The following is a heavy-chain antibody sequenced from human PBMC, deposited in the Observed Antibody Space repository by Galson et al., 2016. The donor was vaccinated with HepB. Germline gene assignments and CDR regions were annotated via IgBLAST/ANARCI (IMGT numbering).Heavy chain of an antibody. CDR3: AADATTIVTAFDY. D-gene: IGHD2/OR15-2a*01. Sequence: SLRLSCAGSGFSLSNSAMHWVRQAPGKGLEWVAKISYDAKNVYNAESLRGRSAISRDYSKNALSLETNSLEVEDTAVYYCAADATTIVTAFDYWGQGTLVTVSS. V-gene: IGHV3-30*03. CDR2: ISYDAKNV. CDR1: GFSLSNSA. J-gene: IGHJ4*02.